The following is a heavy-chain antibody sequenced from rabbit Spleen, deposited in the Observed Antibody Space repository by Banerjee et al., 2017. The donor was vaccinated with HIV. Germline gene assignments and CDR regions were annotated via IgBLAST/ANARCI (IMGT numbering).Heavy chain of an antibody. J-gene: IGHJ4*01. CDR1: GIDFSSYG. CDR3: VREVAAKFNL. Sequence: ELVESGGGLVQPGESLKLSCKVSGIDFSSYGISWVRQAPGKGPEWIGYIDPVFGITYYASWVNGRFTISSHNAQNTLYLQLNSLTAADTATYFCVREVAAKFNLWGPGTLVTVS. V-gene: IGHV1S47*01. D-gene: IGHD4-1*01. CDR2: IDPVFGIT.